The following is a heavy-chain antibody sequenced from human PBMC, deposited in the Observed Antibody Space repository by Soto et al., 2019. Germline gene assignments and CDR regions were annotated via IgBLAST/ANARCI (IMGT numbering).Heavy chain of an antibody. CDR1: GFTFSAYW. CDR3: ARGPRVSSTGTGAH. J-gene: IGHJ4*02. D-gene: IGHD1-1*01. Sequence: GGSLRLSCSVSGFTFSAYWLNWVRKVQGKGLTWVSRISDDGSTATYADSVKGRFVISRDNAKNSLYLEMNTLRADDSGLYYCARGPRVSSTGTGAHWGRGTLVTVSS. CDR2: ISDDGSTA. V-gene: IGHV3-74*01.